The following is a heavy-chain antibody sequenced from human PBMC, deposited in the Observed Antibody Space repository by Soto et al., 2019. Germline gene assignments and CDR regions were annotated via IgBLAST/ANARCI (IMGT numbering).Heavy chain of an antibody. CDR1: GGSISSSSYY. D-gene: IGHD6-19*01. Sequence: PSETLSLTCTVSGGSISSSSYYWGWIRQPPGKGLEWIGSIYYSGSTYYNPSLKSRVTIPVDTSKNQFSLKLSSVTAADTAVYYCSKGVAGRSYYYGMDVWGQGTTVTVSS. J-gene: IGHJ6*02. CDR3: SKGVAGRSYYYGMDV. CDR2: IYYSGST. V-gene: IGHV4-39*01.